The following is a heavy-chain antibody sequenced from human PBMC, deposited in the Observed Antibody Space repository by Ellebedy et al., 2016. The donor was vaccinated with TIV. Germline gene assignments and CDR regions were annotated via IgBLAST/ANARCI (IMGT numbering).Heavy chain of an antibody. CDR3: AKGVHTAMVLVTFEY. J-gene: IGHJ4*02. CDR1: GFTFSSYG. D-gene: IGHD5-18*01. CDR2: IWYDGGNK. Sequence: PGGSLRLSCAASGFTFSSYGMHWVRQAPGKGLEWVAFIWYDGGNKYYADSVKGRFTIYRDNSKNTVYLQMNSLRAEDTAVYYCAKGVHTAMVLVTFEYWGQGTLVTVSS. V-gene: IGHV3-30*02.